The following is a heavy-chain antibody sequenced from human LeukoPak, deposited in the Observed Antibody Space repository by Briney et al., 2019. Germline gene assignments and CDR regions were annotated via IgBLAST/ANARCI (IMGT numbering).Heavy chain of an antibody. CDR2: IRYDGTIK. Sequence: GGSLRLACAASGYTFTDYSMHWVRQAPGKGLEWLTFIRYDGTIKYYADSVKGRFTISRDNSKNTLYLQMNSLRPEDTAVYYCAKEGTASKPSDLDYWGQGTLVTVSS. D-gene: IGHD1/OR15-1a*01. V-gene: IGHV3-30*02. CDR1: GYTFTDYS. CDR3: AKEGTASKPSDLDY. J-gene: IGHJ4*02.